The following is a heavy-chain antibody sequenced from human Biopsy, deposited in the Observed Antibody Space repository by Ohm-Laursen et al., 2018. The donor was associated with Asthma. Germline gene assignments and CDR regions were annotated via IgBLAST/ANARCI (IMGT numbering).Heavy chain of an antibody. V-gene: IGHV3-30*03. J-gene: IGHJ6*02. Sequence: RSLRLSCTASGFTFSTYGMHWVRQAPGKGLEWVAVISYDGTNKDYADSVKGRFTFSRDNSQNTLSLEMNSLRVEDTAVYYCARDLRSDNWNPWGMDVWGLGTTVTVAS. CDR2: ISYDGTNK. CDR3: ARDLRSDNWNPWGMDV. D-gene: IGHD1-20*01. CDR1: GFTFSTYG.